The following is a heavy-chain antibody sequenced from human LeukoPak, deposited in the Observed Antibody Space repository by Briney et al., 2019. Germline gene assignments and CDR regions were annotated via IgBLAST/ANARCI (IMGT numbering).Heavy chain of an antibody. Sequence: PSQTLSLTCTVSGGXISSGGYYWSWIRQHPGKGLEWIGYIYYSGSTYYNPSLKSRVTISVDTSKNQFSLKLSSVTAADTAVYYCARAYELNYGDYKGWFDPWGQGTLVTVSS. CDR3: ARAYELNYGDYKGWFDP. D-gene: IGHD4-17*01. J-gene: IGHJ5*02. V-gene: IGHV4-31*03. CDR2: IYYSGST. CDR1: GGXISSGGYY.